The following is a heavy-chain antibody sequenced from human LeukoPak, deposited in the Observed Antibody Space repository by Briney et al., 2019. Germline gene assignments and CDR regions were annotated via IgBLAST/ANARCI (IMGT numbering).Heavy chain of an antibody. J-gene: IGHJ2*01. CDR3: AADRQLERLWYFDL. CDR1: GFTFTSSA. D-gene: IGHD1-1*01. Sequence: ASVKVSCKASGFTFTSSAVQWVRPARGQRLEWLGWIVVGSGNTNYAQKFQERVTITRDMSTSTAYMELSSLRSEDTAVYYCAADRQLERLWYFDLWGRGTLVTVSS. V-gene: IGHV1-58*01. CDR2: IVVGSGNT.